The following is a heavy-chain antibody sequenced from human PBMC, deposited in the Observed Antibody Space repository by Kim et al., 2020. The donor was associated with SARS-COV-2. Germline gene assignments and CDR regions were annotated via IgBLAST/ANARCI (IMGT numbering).Heavy chain of an antibody. V-gene: IGHV4-39*01. J-gene: IGHJ5*02. CDR1: GGSISSSSYY. CDR3: ARRTGYYGSGSPFDP. Sequence: SETLSLTCTVSGGSISSSSYYWGWIRQPPGKGLEWIGSIYYSGSTYYNPSLKSRVTISVDTSKNQFSLKLSSVTAADTAVYYCARRTGYYGSGSPFDPWGQGTLVTVSS. CDR2: IYYSGST. D-gene: IGHD3-10*01.